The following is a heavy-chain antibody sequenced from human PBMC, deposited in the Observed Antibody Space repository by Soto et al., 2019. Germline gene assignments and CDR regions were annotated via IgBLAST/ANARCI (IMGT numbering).Heavy chain of an antibody. D-gene: IGHD6-6*01. CDR1: GITFSDYW. CDR2: IKQDGSEK. V-gene: IGHV3-7*01. J-gene: IGHJ6*02. CDR3: ARGGVYSTSSLPRYYYYAMDV. Sequence: EVQLVESGGGLVQPGGSLRLSCADSGITFSDYWMTWVRQAPGEGLEWVASIKQDGSEKSYVDSVEGRFTISRDNAKNSLYLQMDTLRVGDTAVYYCARGGVYSTSSLPRYYYYAMDVWGQGTTVTVSS.